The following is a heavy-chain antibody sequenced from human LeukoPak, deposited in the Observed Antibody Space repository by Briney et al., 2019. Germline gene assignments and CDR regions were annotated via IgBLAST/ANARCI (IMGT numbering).Heavy chain of an antibody. CDR1: GGSISSYY. J-gene: IGHJ4*02. CDR3: ARGHDYGDPRPLDY. V-gene: IGHV4-59*12. Sequence: SETLSLTCTVSGGSISSYYWSWIRQPPGKGLEWIGYIYYSGSTNYNPSLKSRVTISVDTSKNQFSLKLSSVTAADTAVYYCARGHDYGDPRPLDYWGQGTLVTVSS. CDR2: IYYSGST. D-gene: IGHD4-17*01.